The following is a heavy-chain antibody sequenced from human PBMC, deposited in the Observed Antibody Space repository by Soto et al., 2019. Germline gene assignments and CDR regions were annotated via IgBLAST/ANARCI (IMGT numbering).Heavy chain of an antibody. CDR3: ASSPCSNGVCYTRRSYYYYGMDV. Sequence: SVMVSCKASGGTFSSYAISWVRQAPGQGLEWMGGIIPIFGTANYAQKFQGRVTITADESTSTAYMELSSLRSEDTAVYYCASSPCSNGVCYTRRSYYYYGMDVWGQGTTVTVSS. D-gene: IGHD2-8*01. CDR2: IIPIFGTA. V-gene: IGHV1-69*13. CDR1: GGTFSSYA. J-gene: IGHJ6*02.